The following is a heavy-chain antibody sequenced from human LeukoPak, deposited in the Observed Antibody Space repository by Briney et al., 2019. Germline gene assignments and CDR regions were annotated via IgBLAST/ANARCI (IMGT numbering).Heavy chain of an antibody. V-gene: IGHV1-2*02. CDR1: GYTFTGYY. CDR3: ARDLYEYDYYGSGSLLNWFDP. D-gene: IGHD3-10*01. J-gene: IGHJ5*02. CDR2: INPNSGGT. Sequence: ASVKVSCKASGYTFTGYYMHWVRQAPGQGLEWMGWINPNSGGTNYAQKFQGRVTMTRDTSISTAYMELSRLRSDDTAVYYCARDLYEYDYYGSGSLLNWFDPWGQGTLVTVSS.